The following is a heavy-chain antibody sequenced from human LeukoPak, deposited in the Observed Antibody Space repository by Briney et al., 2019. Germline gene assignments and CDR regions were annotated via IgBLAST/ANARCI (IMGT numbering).Heavy chain of an antibody. CDR3: ARDVKFYYDSSGYYRGFDY. CDR1: GGSISSYY. J-gene: IGHJ4*02. CDR2: IYYSGST. D-gene: IGHD3-22*01. Sequence: KPSETLSLTCTVSGGSISSYYWSWIRQPPGKGLEWIGYIYYSGSTNYNPSLKSRVTISVDTSKNQFSLKLSSVTAADTAVYYCARDVKFYYDSSGYYRGFDYWGQGTLATVSS. V-gene: IGHV4-59*01.